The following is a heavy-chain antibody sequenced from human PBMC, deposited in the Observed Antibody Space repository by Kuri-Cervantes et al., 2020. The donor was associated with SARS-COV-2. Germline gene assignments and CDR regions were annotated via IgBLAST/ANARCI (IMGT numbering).Heavy chain of an antibody. CDR1: GYTFTGYY. D-gene: IGHD1-1*01. CDR2: INPNSGGT. V-gene: IGHV1-2*02. Sequence: ASVKVSCKASGYTFTGYYMHWVRQAPGQGLEWMRWINPNSGGTNYAQKFQGRVTMTRDTSISTAYMELSRLRSDDTAVYYCARGSYSTGTARSAFDIWGQGTMVTVSS. CDR3: ARGSYSTGTARSAFDI. J-gene: IGHJ3*02.